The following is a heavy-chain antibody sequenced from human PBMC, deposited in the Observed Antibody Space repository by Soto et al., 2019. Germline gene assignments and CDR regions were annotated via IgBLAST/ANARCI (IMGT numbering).Heavy chain of an antibody. CDR3: ARDPSTVTTYYYYGMDV. J-gene: IGHJ6*02. CDR1: GFTFSSYG. Sequence: HPGGSLRLSCAASGFTFSSYGMHWVRQAPGKGLEWVAVIWYDGSNKYYADSVKGRFTISRDNSKNTLYLQMNSLRAEDTAVYYCARDPSTVTTYYYYGMDVWGQGTTVTVSS. CDR2: IWYDGSNK. D-gene: IGHD4-17*01. V-gene: IGHV3-33*01.